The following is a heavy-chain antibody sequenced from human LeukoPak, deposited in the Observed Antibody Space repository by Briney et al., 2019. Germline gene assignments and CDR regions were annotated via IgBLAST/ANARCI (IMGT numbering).Heavy chain of an antibody. D-gene: IGHD3-10*01. Sequence: SETLSLTCTVSGDSINSYDWNWIRQPPGKGMEWIGYIYYRGATNSNPPLKSRVTTSIDTSKKQFSLKLSSVTAADTPVYYCAGVFSGRRPFELWGKGTLVTVSS. CDR1: GDSINSYD. V-gene: IGHV4-59*01. CDR3: AGVFSGRRPFEL. CDR2: IYYRGAT. J-gene: IGHJ4*02.